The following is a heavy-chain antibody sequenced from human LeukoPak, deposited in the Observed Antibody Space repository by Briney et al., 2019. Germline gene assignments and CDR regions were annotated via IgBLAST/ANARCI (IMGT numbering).Heavy chain of an antibody. CDR1: GFTLSSYA. CDR3: AKDSAVAGTGPR. CDR2: INNSGGST. J-gene: IGHJ4*02. Sequence: GGSLRLSCVASGFTLSSYAMTWVRQAPGKGLEWVSDINNSGGSTYYADSVKGRFTISRDNAKNSLYQQMNSLRAEDTALYYCAKDSAVAGTGPRWGQGTLVTVSS. V-gene: IGHV3-23*01. D-gene: IGHD6-19*01.